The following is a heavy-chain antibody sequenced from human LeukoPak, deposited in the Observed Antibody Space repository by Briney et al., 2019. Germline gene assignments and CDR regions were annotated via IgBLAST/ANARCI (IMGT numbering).Heavy chain of an antibody. D-gene: IGHD3-22*01. V-gene: IGHV4-30-2*01. CDR2: IYHSGST. J-gene: IGHJ4*02. Sequence: SETLSLTCTVSGGSISSGGYYWSWIRQPPGKGLEWIGYIYHSGSTYYNPSLKSRVTISVDRSKNQFSLKLSSVTAADTAVYYCASGPKRDSSVKGYWGQGTLVTVSS. CDR3: ASGPKRDSSVKGY. CDR1: GGSISSGGYY.